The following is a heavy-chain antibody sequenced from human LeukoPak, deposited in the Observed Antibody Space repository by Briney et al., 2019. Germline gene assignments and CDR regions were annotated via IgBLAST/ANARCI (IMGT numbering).Heavy chain of an antibody. CDR3: ARGILRYFDLSPFDY. Sequence: ASVKVSCKASGYTFTSYDINWVRQATGQGLEWVGWMNPNSGNTGYAQKFQGRVTMTRNTSISTAYMELSSLRSEDTAVYYCARGILRYFDLSPFDYWGQGTLVTVSS. J-gene: IGHJ4*02. V-gene: IGHV1-8*01. D-gene: IGHD3-9*01. CDR1: GYTFTSYD. CDR2: MNPNSGNT.